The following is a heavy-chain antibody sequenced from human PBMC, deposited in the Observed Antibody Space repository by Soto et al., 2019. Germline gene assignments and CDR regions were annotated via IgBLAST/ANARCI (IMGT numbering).Heavy chain of an antibody. CDR1: GGSFSGYY. CDR3: ARVGWSSPPGY. V-gene: IGHV4-34*01. J-gene: IGHJ4*02. Sequence: QVQLQQWGAGLLKPSETLSLTCAVYGGSFSGYYWSWIRQPPGKGLEWIGEINHSGSTNYNPSLKGRVTISVDTSKNQFSLKLSSVTAADTAVYYCARVGWSSPPGYWGQGTLVTVSS. CDR2: INHSGST. D-gene: IGHD6-13*01.